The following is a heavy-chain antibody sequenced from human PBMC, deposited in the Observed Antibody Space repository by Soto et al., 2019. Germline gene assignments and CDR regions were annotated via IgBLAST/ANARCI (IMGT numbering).Heavy chain of an antibody. CDR1: GGSISSGGYY. CDR3: ARVTTNDYGDYGALDY. D-gene: IGHD4-17*01. Sequence: QVQLQESGPGLVKPSQTLSLTCTVSGGSISSGGYYWSWIRQHPGKGLEWIGYIYYSGSTYYNPSLKSRVSISVDTSKNQFSLKLSSVTAADTAVYYCARVTTNDYGDYGALDYWGQGTLVTVSS. CDR2: IYYSGST. J-gene: IGHJ4*02. V-gene: IGHV4-31*03.